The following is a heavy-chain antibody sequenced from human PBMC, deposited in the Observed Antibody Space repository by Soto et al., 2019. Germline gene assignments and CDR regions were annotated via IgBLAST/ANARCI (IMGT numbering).Heavy chain of an antibody. D-gene: IGHD6-19*01. V-gene: IGHV4-61*01. CDR1: GGSVSSGSYY. J-gene: IGHJ5*02. Sequence: SETLSLTCTVSGGSVSSGSYYWSWIRQPPGKGLEWIGYIYYSGSTNYNPSLKSRVTISVDTSKNQFSLKLSSVTAADTAVYYCARDATTARYSSGRLDPWGQGTLVTVSS. CDR3: ARDATTARYSSGRLDP. CDR2: IYYSGST.